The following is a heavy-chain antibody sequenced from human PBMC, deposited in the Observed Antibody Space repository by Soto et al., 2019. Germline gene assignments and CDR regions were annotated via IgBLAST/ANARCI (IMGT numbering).Heavy chain of an antibody. CDR2: ISAYNGNT. V-gene: IGHV1-18*01. D-gene: IGHD1-1*01. CDR1: GYTLKNYG. Sequence: GASVKVSCKASGYTLKNYGISWVRQAPGQGLEWMGWISAYNGNTHYAQKFQGRLTMTTDTSTSTAYMELRSLRAEDTAVYYCAKDLFDLRYEIRGDWLDPWGQGTLVTVSS. CDR3: AKDLFDLRYEIRGDWLDP. J-gene: IGHJ5*02.